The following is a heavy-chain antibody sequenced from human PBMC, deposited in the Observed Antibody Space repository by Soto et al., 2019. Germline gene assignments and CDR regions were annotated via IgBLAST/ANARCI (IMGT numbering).Heavy chain of an antibody. CDR2: ISGSGGST. Sequence: GWSLRLCCAASRFTFSSYAMSWVRQAPGKGLEWVSAISGSGGSTYYADSVKGRFTISRDNSKNTLYLQMNSLRAEDTAVYYCAKGSPQRWSDHFDYWGQGTLVTVSS. J-gene: IGHJ4*02. V-gene: IGHV3-23*01. CDR1: RFTFSSYA. D-gene: IGHD1-1*01. CDR3: AKGSPQRWSDHFDY.